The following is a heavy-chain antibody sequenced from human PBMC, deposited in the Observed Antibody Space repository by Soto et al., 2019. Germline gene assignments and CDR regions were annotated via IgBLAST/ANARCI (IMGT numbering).Heavy chain of an antibody. D-gene: IGHD3-10*02. CDR2: INPSGGCT. Sequence: ASVKVSCKASGYTFTSYYMHRVRQAPGQGLEWMGIINPSGGCTSYAQKFQGRVTMTRDTSTSTVYMELSSLRSEDTAVYYCAACSWDYYYGMDVWGQGTTVTVSS. J-gene: IGHJ6*02. CDR1: GYTFTSYY. V-gene: IGHV1-46*01. CDR3: AACSWDYYYGMDV.